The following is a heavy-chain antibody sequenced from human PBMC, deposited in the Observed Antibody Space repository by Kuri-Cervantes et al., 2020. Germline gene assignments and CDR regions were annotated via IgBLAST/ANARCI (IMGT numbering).Heavy chain of an antibody. Sequence: SETLSLTCTVSGGSVSSGSYYWSWIRQPPGKGLEWIGYIYYSGSTNYNPSLKSRVTISVDTSKNQFSLKLSSVTAADTAVYYCAREVGLGTAVVHFDYWGQGTLVTVSS. V-gene: IGHV4-61*01. D-gene: IGHD5-18*01. CDR3: AREVGLGTAVVHFDY. CDR2: IYYSGST. J-gene: IGHJ4*02. CDR1: GGSVSSGSYY.